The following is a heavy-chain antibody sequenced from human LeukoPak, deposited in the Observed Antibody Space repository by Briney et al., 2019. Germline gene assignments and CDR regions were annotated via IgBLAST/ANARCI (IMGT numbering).Heavy chain of an antibody. J-gene: IGHJ6*03. D-gene: IGHD3-9*01. CDR3: AKDHYDILTGTYYYYMDV. V-gene: IGHV3-23*01. Sequence: GGSLRLSCAVSGFTFSSYGMHWVRQAPGKGLEWVSAISGSGGSTYYADSVKGRFTISRDNSKNTLYLQMNSLRAEDTAVYYCAKDHYDILTGTYYYYMDVWGKGTTVTVSS. CDR2: ISGSGGST. CDR1: GFTFSSYG.